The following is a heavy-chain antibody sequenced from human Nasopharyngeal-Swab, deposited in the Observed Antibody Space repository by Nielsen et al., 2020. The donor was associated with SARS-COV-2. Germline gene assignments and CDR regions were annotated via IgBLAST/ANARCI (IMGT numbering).Heavy chain of an antibody. CDR2: IYYSGNT. CDR3: AREDASPTGFFDS. J-gene: IGHJ4*02. Sequence: WIRQPPGKGLEWMGYIYYSGNTNYNPSLKSRLTISVDTSKNQFSLRLISVTAADTAVYYCAREDASPTGFFDSWGQGMLVTVSS. D-gene: IGHD6-6*01. V-gene: IGHV4-59*01.